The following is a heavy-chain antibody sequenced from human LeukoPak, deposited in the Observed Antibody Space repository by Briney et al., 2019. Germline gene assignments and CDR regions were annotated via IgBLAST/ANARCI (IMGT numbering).Heavy chain of an antibody. Sequence: ASVKVSCKASGYTFTSYGISWVRQAPGQGLEWMGWISAYNGNTNYAQKLQGRVTMTTDTSTSTAYMELRSLRSDDTAVYYCARVPSAWTDYYDSRDYAFDIWGQGTMVTVSS. CDR2: ISAYNGNT. J-gene: IGHJ3*02. CDR1: GYTFTSYG. D-gene: IGHD3-22*01. V-gene: IGHV1-18*01. CDR3: ARVPSAWTDYYDSRDYAFDI.